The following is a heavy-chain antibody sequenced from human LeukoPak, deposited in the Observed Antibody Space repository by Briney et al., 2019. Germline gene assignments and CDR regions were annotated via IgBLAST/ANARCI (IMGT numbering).Heavy chain of an antibody. J-gene: IGHJ6*03. Sequence: ASVKVSCKASGYTFTSYYMHWVRQAPGQGLEWMGILNPSGGSTSYAQKFQGRVTMTRDMSTSTVYMELSSLRSEDTAVYYCARKGYSSGWSPSGYYYYYYMDVWGKGTTVTVSS. CDR2: LNPSGGST. CDR3: ARKGYSSGWSPSGYYYYYYMDV. CDR1: GYTFTSYY. D-gene: IGHD6-19*01. V-gene: IGHV1-46*01.